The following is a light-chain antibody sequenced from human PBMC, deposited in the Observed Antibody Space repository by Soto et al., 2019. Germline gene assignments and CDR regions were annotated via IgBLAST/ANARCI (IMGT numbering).Light chain of an antibody. Sequence: QSALTQPASVSGSPGQSITISCTGTSSEVGGYNNVSWYQQHPGKAPKLMIYEVSNRPSGVSNRFSGSKSGNTASLTIAGLQAEDEADYYCSSYTSSSTLVFGTGTKLTVL. CDR3: SSYTSSSTLV. CDR2: EVS. CDR1: SSEVGGYNN. V-gene: IGLV2-14*01. J-gene: IGLJ1*01.